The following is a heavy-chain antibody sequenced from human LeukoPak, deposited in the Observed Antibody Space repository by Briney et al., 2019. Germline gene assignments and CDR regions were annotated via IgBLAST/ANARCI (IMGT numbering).Heavy chain of an antibody. V-gene: IGHV3-23*01. CDR1: RFTFSSYA. J-gene: IGHJ3*02. D-gene: IGHD1-26*01. CDR3: AKDRRYWELHDAFDI. Sequence: GGSLRLSCAASRFTFSSYAMSWVRQAPGKGLEWVSAISGSGGSTYYADSVKGRFTISRDNSKNTLYLQMNSLIAEDTAVYYCAKDRRYWELHDAFDIWGQGTMVTVSS. CDR2: ISGSGGST.